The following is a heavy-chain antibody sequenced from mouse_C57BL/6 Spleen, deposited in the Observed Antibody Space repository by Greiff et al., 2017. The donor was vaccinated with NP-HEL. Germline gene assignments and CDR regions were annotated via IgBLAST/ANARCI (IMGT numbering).Heavy chain of an antibody. CDR1: GFSLTSYG. Sequence: QVQLQQSGPGLVQPSQSLSITCTVSGFSLTSYGVHWVRQSPGKGLEWLGVIWRGGSTDYNAAIMSRLSITKDNSKSQVFFKMNSLQADDTAIYYCAKANEGYFDVWGTGTTVTVSS. CDR3: AKANEGYFDV. CDR2: IWRGGST. J-gene: IGHJ1*03. V-gene: IGHV2-5*01.